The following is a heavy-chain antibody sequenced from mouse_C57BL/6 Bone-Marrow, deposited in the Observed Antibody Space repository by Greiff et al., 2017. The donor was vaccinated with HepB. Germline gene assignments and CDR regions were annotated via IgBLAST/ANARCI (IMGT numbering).Heavy chain of an antibody. V-gene: IGHV1-82*01. J-gene: IGHJ3*01. CDR3: ARFITTVGFAY. D-gene: IGHD1-1*01. Sequence: QVQLQQSGPELVKPGASVKISCKASGYAFSSSWMNWVKQRPGKGLEWIGRIYPGDGDTNFNGKFKGKATLTADKSSSTAYMQLSSLTSEDSAVYFCARFITTVGFAYWGQGTLVTVSA. CDR2: IYPGDGDT. CDR1: GYAFSSSW.